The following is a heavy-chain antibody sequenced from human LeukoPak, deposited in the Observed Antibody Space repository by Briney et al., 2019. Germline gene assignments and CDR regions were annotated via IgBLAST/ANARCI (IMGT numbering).Heavy chain of an antibody. J-gene: IGHJ3*01. CDR2: FSGHASFT. V-gene: IGHV3-23*01. Sequence: GGSLRLSCVASGFTFSNYAMVWVRQVPGKGLEWVSGFSGHASFTYYADSVKGRFTIARDNSRNTLFLQMNSLRVEDTAVYYRAKDRLERLRSPDVFDVWGQGTLVTVSS. CDR1: GFTFSNYA. D-gene: IGHD1-1*01. CDR3: AKDRLERLRSPDVFDV.